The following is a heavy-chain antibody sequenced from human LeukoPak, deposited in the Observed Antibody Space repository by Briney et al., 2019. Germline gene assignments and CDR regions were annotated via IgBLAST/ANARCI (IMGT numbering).Heavy chain of an antibody. Sequence: ASVKVSCKASGYTFTSYYMHWVRQAPGQGLEWMGIINPSGGSTSYAQKFQGRVTMTRDTSTSTVYMELSSLRPEDTAVYYCATDLVGYYDSSVTSNWGQGTLVTVSS. CDR2: INPSGGST. V-gene: IGHV1-46*01. CDR3: ATDLVGYYDSSVTSN. D-gene: IGHD3-22*01. CDR1: GYTFTSYY. J-gene: IGHJ4*02.